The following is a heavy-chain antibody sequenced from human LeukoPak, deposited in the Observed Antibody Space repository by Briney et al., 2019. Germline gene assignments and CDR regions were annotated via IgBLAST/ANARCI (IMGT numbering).Heavy chain of an antibody. V-gene: IGHV3-30*02. D-gene: IGHD3-9*01. J-gene: IGHJ4*02. CDR2: IRYDGSNK. Sequence: GGSLRLSCAASGFTFSSYGMHWVRQAPGKGLEWVAFIRYDGSNKYYADSVKGRFTISRDNSKNTLYLQMNSLRAEDTAVYYCAKDRLRYFDVDYWGQGTLVTVSS. CDR1: GFTFSSYG. CDR3: AKDRLRYFDVDY.